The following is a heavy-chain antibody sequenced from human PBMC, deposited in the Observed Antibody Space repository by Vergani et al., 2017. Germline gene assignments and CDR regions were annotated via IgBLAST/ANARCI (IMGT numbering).Heavy chain of an antibody. V-gene: IGHV3-53*01. J-gene: IGHJ4*02. CDR3: AKDQVSSGWEFDY. CDR1: GFTVSSNY. CDR2: IYSGGST. D-gene: IGHD6-19*01. Sequence: EVQLVESGGGLIQPGGSLRLSCAASGFTVSSNYMSWVRQAPGKGLEWVSVIYSGGSTYYADSVKGRFTISRDNSKNTLYLQMNSLRAEDTAVYYCAKDQVSSGWEFDYWGQGTLVTVSS.